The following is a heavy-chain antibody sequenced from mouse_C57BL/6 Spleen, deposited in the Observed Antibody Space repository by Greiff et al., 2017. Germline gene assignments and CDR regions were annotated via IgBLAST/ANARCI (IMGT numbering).Heavy chain of an antibody. D-gene: IGHD1-1*01. CDR2: ISYSGST. CDR1: GYSITSGYD. V-gene: IGHV3-1*01. J-gene: IGHJ1*03. CDR3: ARDGYYGSGDFDV. Sequence: EVQLQEPGPGLVKPSPSLSLSCTVSGYSITSGYDWHWIRHFPGNKLEWMDYISYSGSTNYNPSLKSRITITHDTSKNHFFLKLNSVTTEDTATYYCARDGYYGSGDFDVWGTGTTVTVSS.